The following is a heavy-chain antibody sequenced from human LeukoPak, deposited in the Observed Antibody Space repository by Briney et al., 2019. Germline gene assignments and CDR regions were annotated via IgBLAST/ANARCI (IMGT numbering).Heavy chain of an antibody. CDR3: AREYYDYVWGSYRSHYFDY. CDR1: GFTFSSHG. Sequence: GGSLRLSCAASGFTFSSHGMHWVRQAPGKGLEWVAFIRYDGSNKYYADSVKGRFTISRDNSKNTLYLQMNSLRAEDTAVYYCAREYYDYVWGSYRSHYFDYWGQGTLVTVSS. J-gene: IGHJ4*02. V-gene: IGHV3-30*02. CDR2: IRYDGSNK. D-gene: IGHD3-16*02.